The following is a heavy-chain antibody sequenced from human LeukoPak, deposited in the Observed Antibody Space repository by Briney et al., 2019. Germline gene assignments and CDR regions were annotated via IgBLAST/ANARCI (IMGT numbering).Heavy chain of an antibody. CDR1: GFTFNRYW. CDR3: AAAERGSDTGAFDY. CDR2: INQDGSQT. D-gene: IGHD2-15*01. J-gene: IGHJ4*02. Sequence: GGSLRLLSAASGFTFNRYWMSWVRQAPGQGLEWVANINQDGSQTYKVDSVKGRFTKTRTNAEKTLDWQLTIRRAEDTALFYLAAAERGSDTGAFDYWGQGTLVIVS. V-gene: IGHV3-7*01.